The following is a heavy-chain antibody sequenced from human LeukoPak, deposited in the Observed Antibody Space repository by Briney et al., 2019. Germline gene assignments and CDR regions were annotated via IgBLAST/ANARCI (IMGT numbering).Heavy chain of an antibody. V-gene: IGHV3-33*01. D-gene: IGHD1-26*01. CDR1: GFTFSSYG. Sequence: PGGSLRLSCAASGFTFSSYGMHWVRQAPGKGLEWVAVIWYDGNNKYYADFVKGRFTISRDNSKSTLYLQLNSLRAEDTAVYNCARDRGSREDGMDVWGQGTTVTVSS. J-gene: IGHJ6*02. CDR2: IWYDGNNK. CDR3: ARDRGSREDGMDV.